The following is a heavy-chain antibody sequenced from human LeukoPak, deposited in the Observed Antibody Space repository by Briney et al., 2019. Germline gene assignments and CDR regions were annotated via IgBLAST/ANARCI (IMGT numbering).Heavy chain of an antibody. CDR3: ARASCSGGNCYRYDAFDI. CDR1: GFTFSSYA. CDR2: ISYDGSNK. V-gene: IGHV3-30*04. Sequence: PGGSLRLSCAASGFTFSSYAMHWVRQAPGKGLEWVAVISYDGSNKYYADSVKGRFTISRDNSKNTLYLQMNSLRAEDTAVYYCARASCSGGNCYRYDAFDIWGQGTMVTVSS. J-gene: IGHJ3*02. D-gene: IGHD2-15*01.